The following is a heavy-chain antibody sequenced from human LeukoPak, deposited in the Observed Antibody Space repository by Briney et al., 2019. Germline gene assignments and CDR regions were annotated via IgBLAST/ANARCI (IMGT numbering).Heavy chain of an antibody. CDR2: IGPSGTAM. Sequence: GGSLRLSCVAFGFTFSSYEMNWVRQAPGKGLEWVSYIGPSGTAMYNADSVKGRFTISRDNAKNSLYLQMNSLRAEDTAVYYCARDQGSSWYIDYWGQGTLVTVSS. J-gene: IGHJ4*02. V-gene: IGHV3-48*03. D-gene: IGHD6-13*01. CDR3: ARDQGSSWYIDY. CDR1: GFTFSSYE.